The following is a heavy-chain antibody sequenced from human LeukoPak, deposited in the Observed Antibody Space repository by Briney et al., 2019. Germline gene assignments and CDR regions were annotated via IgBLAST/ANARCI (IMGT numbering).Heavy chain of an antibody. J-gene: IGHJ4*02. CDR2: IGTTGDT. Sequence: GGSLRLSCAASGFTFSSYDMHWVRQATGKGLEWVSAIGTTGDTYYPGSVKGRFTISRENAKNSLHLQMNSLRAGDTAVYYCARGRIAARRISIYYFDYWGQGTLVTVSS. CDR1: GFTFSSYD. V-gene: IGHV3-13*01. CDR3: ARGRIAARRISIYYFDY. D-gene: IGHD6-6*01.